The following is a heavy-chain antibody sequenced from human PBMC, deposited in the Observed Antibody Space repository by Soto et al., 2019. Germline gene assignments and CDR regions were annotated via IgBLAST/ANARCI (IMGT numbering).Heavy chain of an antibody. V-gene: IGHV6-1*01. CDR2: TYYRSKWYN. CDR1: GDSVSSNSAA. J-gene: IGHJ4*02. Sequence: QVQLQQSGPGLVKPSQTLSVTCGISGDSVSSNSAAWNWLRQSPSRGLEWLGRTYYRSKWYNDYAVSVDNPDTSKNHFSLQLNFVTPEDTAVYFCARGEQYSGRIFDYWGQGTLVTVSS. CDR3: ARGEQYSGRIFDY. D-gene: IGHD1-26*01.